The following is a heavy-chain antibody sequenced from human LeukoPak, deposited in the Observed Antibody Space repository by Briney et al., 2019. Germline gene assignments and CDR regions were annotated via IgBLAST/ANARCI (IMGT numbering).Heavy chain of an antibody. CDR1: GGTFSSYA. J-gene: IGHJ4*02. V-gene: IGHV1-69*04. CDR3: ARMIVGRYFDY. Sequence: ASVKVSCKASGGTFSSYAISWVRQAPGQGLEWMGRIIPILGIANYAQEFQGRVTITADKSTSTAYMELSSLRSEDTAVYYCARMIVGRYFDYWGQGTLVTVSS. D-gene: IGHD3-22*01. CDR2: IIPILGIA.